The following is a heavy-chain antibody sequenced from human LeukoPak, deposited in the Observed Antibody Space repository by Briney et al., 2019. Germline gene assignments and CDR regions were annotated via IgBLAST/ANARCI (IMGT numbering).Heavy chain of an antibody. V-gene: IGHV3-30*02. Sequence: GGSLRLSCAASGFTFSRFGMHWVRQAPGKGLEWVAFIRYDGSNKYYADSVKGRFTISRDNSKNTLYLQMNRLRAEDTAVYYCAKDPGARVGAIAGAFDIWGQGTMVTVSS. CDR3: AKDPGARVGAIAGAFDI. CDR1: GFTFSRFG. D-gene: IGHD1-26*01. CDR2: IRYDGSNK. J-gene: IGHJ3*02.